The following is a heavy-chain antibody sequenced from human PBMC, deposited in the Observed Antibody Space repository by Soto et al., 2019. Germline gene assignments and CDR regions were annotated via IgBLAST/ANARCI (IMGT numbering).Heavy chain of an antibody. J-gene: IGHJ4*02. D-gene: IGHD6-19*01. CDR2: IYPGDSDT. CDR3: ASSGADGWYWVQ. CDR1: GDSFTRYW. V-gene: IGHV5-51*01. Sequence: GESLTISCTCSGDSFTRYWIGWVRQMPGKGLEWMGIIYPGDSDTRYSPSFQGQVTISADKSISTAYLQWSSLKASDTAMYYCASSGADGWYWVQWGQGTLVTVSS.